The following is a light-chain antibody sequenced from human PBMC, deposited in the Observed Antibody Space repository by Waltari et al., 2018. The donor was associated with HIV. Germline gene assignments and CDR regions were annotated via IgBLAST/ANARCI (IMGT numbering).Light chain of an antibody. CDR1: NVEKKS. Sequence: SYLLTQPPSVSVAPGKTASITCGGDNVEKKSVHWFRQTSGQAPVLGIYADDDRPSGLPARFSVSKSGSTAILTSTRVEAGDEADYYCQVWDSGSDHYVFGTGTKVTVL. J-gene: IGLJ1*01. CDR3: QVWDSGSDHYV. V-gene: IGLV3-21*01. CDR2: ADD.